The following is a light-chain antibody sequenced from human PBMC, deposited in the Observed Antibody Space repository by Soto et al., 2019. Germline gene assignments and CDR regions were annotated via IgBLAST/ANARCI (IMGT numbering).Light chain of an antibody. J-gene: IGKJ4*01. V-gene: IGKV1-27*01. Sequence: DIPMTQSPYTLSGFVGARVTLTGLASQDISNYLAWYQQKPGKVPKFLIYAASTLQSGVPSRFSGSGSGTDFTLTISSLQPEDVATYYCQKYKSAPLTFGGGTKVDI. CDR3: QKYKSAPLT. CDR2: AAS. CDR1: QDISNY.